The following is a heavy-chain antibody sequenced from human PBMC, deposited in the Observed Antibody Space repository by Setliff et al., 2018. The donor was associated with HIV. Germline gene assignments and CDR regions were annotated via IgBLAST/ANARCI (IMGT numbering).Heavy chain of an antibody. Sequence: GGSLRLSCAASGFTFSNAWMSWVRQAPGKGLVWVSRVNRDGSSTTYADSVKDRFTISRDNAKNSLYLQMNSLRAEDTAVYYRARGVVRGAMEQPDYYYGMDVWGQGTTVTVSS. CDR3: ARGVVRGAMEQPDYYYGMDV. CDR2: VNRDGSST. J-gene: IGHJ6*02. D-gene: IGHD3-10*01. CDR1: GFTFSNAW. V-gene: IGHV3-74*01.